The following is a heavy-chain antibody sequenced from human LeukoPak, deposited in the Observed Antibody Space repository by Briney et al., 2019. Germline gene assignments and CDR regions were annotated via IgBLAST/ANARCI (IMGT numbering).Heavy chain of an antibody. J-gene: IGHJ6*03. CDR1: GYTFTGYY. V-gene: IGHV1-2*02. CDR3: ARGRRGVNGSGSRRRLNYYMDV. D-gene: IGHD3-10*01. Sequence: GASVKVSCKASGYTFTGYYMHWVRQAPGQGLEWMGWINPNSGGTNYAQKFQGKVTMTRNTSISTAYMELSSLRSEDTAVYYCARGRRGVNGSGSRRRLNYYMDVWGKGTTVTISS. CDR2: INPNSGGT.